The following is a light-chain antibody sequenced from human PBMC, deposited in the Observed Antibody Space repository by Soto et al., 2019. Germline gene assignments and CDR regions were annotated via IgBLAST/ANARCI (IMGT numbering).Light chain of an antibody. CDR2: GTS. CDR3: QQYSNWPWT. Sequence: EIVMTQSPATLSVSPGERATLSCRASQSVSSNLAWYQQKPGQPPRLLIYGTSTRPTGVPARFSGSGSETEFTLTISSLQSEDFAVYYCQQYSNWPWTFGLGTKVEL. V-gene: IGKV3-15*01. J-gene: IGKJ1*01. CDR1: QSVSSN.